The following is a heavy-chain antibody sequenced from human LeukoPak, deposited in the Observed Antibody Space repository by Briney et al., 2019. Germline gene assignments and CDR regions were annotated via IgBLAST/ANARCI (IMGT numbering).Heavy chain of an antibody. V-gene: IGHV3-23*01. CDR2: ISGSGGNT. J-gene: IGHJ4*02. D-gene: IGHD3-10*01. Sequence: PGGSLRLSCAASGFTFSSYAMNWVRQAPGRGLEWVSGISGSGGNTYYADSVKGRFTTSRDNSKNTLYLQMNSLRAEDTAVYYCAKQPDSGAVPHFDYWGQGTLVTVSS. CDR1: GFTFSSYA. CDR3: AKQPDSGAVPHFDY.